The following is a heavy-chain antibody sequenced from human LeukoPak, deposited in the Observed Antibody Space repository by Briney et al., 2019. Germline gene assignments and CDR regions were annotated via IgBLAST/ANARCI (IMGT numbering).Heavy chain of an antibody. V-gene: IGHV4-61*02. CDR1: GGSISSGSYY. J-gene: IGHJ3*02. D-gene: IGHD3-9*01. CDR3: ARVYRLADAFDI. CDR2: IYTSGST. Sequence: PSQTLSLTCTVSGGSISSGSYYWSWIRQPAGKGLEWIGRIYTSGSTNYNPSLKSRVTMSVDTSKNQFSLKLSSVTAADTAVYYCARVYRLADAFDIWGQGTMVTVSS.